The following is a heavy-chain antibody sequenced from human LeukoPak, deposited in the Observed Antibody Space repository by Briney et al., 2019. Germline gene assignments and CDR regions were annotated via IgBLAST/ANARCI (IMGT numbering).Heavy chain of an antibody. CDR2: IYTNGGA. Sequence: SQTLSLTCTVSGGSVTSGNYYWNWIRQPAGKGLEWIGRIYTNGGASYDPSLKSRVTISIDASKNQFSLKLSSVTAADTAVYYCAREPPGYWGQGILVTVSS. V-gene: IGHV4-61*02. CDR1: GGSVTSGNYY. CDR3: AREPPGY. J-gene: IGHJ4*02.